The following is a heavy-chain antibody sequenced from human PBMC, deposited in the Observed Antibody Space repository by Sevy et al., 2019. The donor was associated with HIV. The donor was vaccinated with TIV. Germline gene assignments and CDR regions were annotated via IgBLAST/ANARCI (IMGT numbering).Heavy chain of an antibody. V-gene: IGHV3-23*01. Sequence: GGSLRLSCAASGFTFSIYAMSWVRQAPGKGLEWVSGISGSYNSTYYADSVKGRFTISRDNSKNTLYLQMNSLRAEDTAVYYCAKDLYYDTSLFDYWAREPWSPSPQ. J-gene: IGHJ4*02. CDR3: AKDLYYDTSLFDY. CDR2: ISGSYNST. D-gene: IGHD3-22*01. CDR1: GFTFSIYA.